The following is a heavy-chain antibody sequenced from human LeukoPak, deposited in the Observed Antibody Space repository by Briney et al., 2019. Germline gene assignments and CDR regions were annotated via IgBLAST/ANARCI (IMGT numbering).Heavy chain of an antibody. J-gene: IGHJ4*02. Sequence: QPGGSLRLSCEASGFTFRDHWMHWVRQVPGKGLVWVSRINGYETSTAYADSVKGRFTISRDNARNTLYLQMNSLRVEDTAIYYCARDRAESNWTNHTLSDSWGQGTPVTVSS. CDR1: GFTFRDHW. V-gene: IGHV3-74*01. D-gene: IGHD1/OR15-1a*01. CDR3: ARDRAESNWTNHTLSDS. CDR2: INGYETST.